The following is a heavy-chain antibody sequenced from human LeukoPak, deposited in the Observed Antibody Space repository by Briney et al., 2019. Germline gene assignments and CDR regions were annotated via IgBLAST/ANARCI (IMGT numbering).Heavy chain of an antibody. Sequence: GGSLRLSCGASGFTLSSYWIHWVRQVPGKGLVWVSRIPGDGTTKNYADSVKGRFTISRDNSKNTVYLQMNSLRAEDTAVYYRARGPYSGKRYVDYTGQGTPVTVAS. V-gene: IGHV3-74*01. CDR1: GFTLSSYW. CDR3: ARGPYSGKRYVDY. CDR2: IPGDGTTK. D-gene: IGHD6-13*01. J-gene: IGHJ4*02.